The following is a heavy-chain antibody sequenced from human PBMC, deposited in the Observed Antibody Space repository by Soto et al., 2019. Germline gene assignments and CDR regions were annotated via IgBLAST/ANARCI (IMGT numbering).Heavy chain of an antibody. D-gene: IGHD1-1*01. CDR2: IWRDGSIK. J-gene: IGHJ4*02. CDR3: AREPGVETTGPTYDY. V-gene: IGHV3-33*01. Sequence: QVQLVESGGGVVQPGRSLRLSCAASGFTFSSYAMHWVRQVPGKGLELVAVIWRDGSIKYYADSVKGRFTISRDNSKNTLYLQMNSPRAEDTAVYYCAREPGVETTGPTYDYWGQGTLVTVSS. CDR1: GFTFSSYA.